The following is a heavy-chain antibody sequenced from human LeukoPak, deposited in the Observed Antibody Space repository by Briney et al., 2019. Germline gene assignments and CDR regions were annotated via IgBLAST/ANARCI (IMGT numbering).Heavy chain of an antibody. CDR1: GFTFSSYA. D-gene: IGHD3-10*01. Sequence: PGGSLRLSCAASGFTFSSYAMSWVRQAPGKGLEWVSAISGSGGSTYYADSVKGRFTISGDNSKNTLYLQMNSLRAEDTAVYYCAKAGRGELFATFMDVWGKGTTVTVSS. V-gene: IGHV3-23*01. J-gene: IGHJ6*03. CDR3: AKAGRGELFATFMDV. CDR2: ISGSGGST.